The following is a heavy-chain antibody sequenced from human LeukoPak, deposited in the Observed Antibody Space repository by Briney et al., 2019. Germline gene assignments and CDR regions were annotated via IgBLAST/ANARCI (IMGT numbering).Heavy chain of an antibody. CDR3: ARDSSGWSKNY. J-gene: IGHJ4*02. CDR1: GFTFSTDA. CDR2: IGGSGDNT. D-gene: IGHD6-19*01. V-gene: IGHV3-23*01. Sequence: GGSLRLSCAASGFTFSTDAMTWVRQAPGKGLQWVSAIGGSGDNTYYDDSVKGRFTISRDNSKNMMYLQMNSLRAGDTAVYYCARDSSGWSKNYWGQGTLVTVAS.